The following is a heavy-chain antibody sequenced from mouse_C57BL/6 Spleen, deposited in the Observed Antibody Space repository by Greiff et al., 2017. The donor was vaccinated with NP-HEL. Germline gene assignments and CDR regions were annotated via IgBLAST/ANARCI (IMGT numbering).Heavy chain of an antibody. V-gene: IGHV1-61*01. J-gene: IGHJ4*01. D-gene: IGHD1-1*01. Sequence: VQLQQSGAELVRPGSSVKLSCKASGYTFTSYWMDWVKQRPGQGLEWIGNIYPSDSETHYNQKFKDKATLTVDRSSSTAYMQLSSLTSEDSAVYYCESEYGSSDYAMDYWGQGTSVTVSS. CDR2: IYPSDSET. CDR3: ESEYGSSDYAMDY. CDR1: GYTFTSYW.